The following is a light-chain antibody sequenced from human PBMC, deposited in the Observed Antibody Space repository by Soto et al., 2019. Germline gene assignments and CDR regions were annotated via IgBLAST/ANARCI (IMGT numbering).Light chain of an antibody. CDR2: GAS. CDR3: HQYNNWPPVT. V-gene: IGKV3-15*01. CDR1: QSVSRN. Sequence: EIVMTQSPDTLSVSPGDRATLSCRASQSVSRNLAWYQQKSGQAPRLLIYGASTRATGVPARFSASGSGTEFTLTISSLQYEDFALYYCHQYNNWPPVTFGGGTKVEIK. J-gene: IGKJ4*01.